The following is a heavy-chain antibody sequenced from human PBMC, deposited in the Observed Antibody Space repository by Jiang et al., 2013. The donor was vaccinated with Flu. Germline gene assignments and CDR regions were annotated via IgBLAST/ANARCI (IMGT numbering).Heavy chain of an antibody. CDR3: ARWMEDGYSSGWYYYFDY. CDR1: GFTFSDYY. Sequence: RLSCAASGFTFSDYYMSWIRQAPGKGLEWVSYISSSGSTIYYADSVKGRFTISRDNAKNSLYLQMNSLRAEDTAVYYCARWMEDGYSSGWYYYFDYWGQGTLVTVSS. CDR2: ISSSGSTI. J-gene: IGHJ4*02. V-gene: IGHV3-11*01. D-gene: IGHD6-19*01.